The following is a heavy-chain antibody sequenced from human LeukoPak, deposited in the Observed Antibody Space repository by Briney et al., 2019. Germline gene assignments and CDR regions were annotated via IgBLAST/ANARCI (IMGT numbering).Heavy chain of an antibody. V-gene: IGHV3-66*01. CDR3: TTKRGYSYGYAD. CDR1: GFTVSSNY. J-gene: IGHJ4*02. D-gene: IGHD5-18*01. CDR2: IYSGGST. Sequence: GGSLRLSCAASGFTVSSNYMSWVRQAPGKGLEWLSVIYSGGSTYYADSVKGRFTISRDNSKNTLYLQMNSLRAEDAAVYYCTTKRGYSYGYADWGQGTLVTVSS.